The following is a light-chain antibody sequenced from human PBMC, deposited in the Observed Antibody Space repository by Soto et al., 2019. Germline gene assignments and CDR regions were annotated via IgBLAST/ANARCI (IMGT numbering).Light chain of an antibody. V-gene: IGLV2-14*01. Sequence: QSALTQPASVSGSPGQSITISCTGTSSDVGGYNYVSWYQQHPGKAPKLMIYAVTDRPSGVSSRFSGSKSGNTASLTISGLQAEDEADYYCSSYTSSSTFFGTGTKV. J-gene: IGLJ1*01. CDR2: AVT. CDR1: SSDVGGYNY. CDR3: SSYTSSSTF.